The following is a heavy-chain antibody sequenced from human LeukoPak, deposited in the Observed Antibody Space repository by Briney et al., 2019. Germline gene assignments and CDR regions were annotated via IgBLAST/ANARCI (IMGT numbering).Heavy chain of an antibody. V-gene: IGHV1-69*01. CDR1: GGTFSSYA. D-gene: IGHD5-12*01. CDR3: ARDIENSGYEKDAFDI. J-gene: IGHJ3*02. CDR2: IIPIFGTA. Sequence: VASVKVSCKASGGTFSSYAISWVRQAPGQGLEWMGGIIPIFGTANYAQKFQGRVTITADESTSTAYMELSRLRSEDTAVYYCARDIENSGYEKDAFDIWGEGTMATVSS.